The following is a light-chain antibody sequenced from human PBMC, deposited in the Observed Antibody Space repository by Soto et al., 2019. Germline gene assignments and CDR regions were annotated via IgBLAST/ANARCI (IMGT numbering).Light chain of an antibody. J-gene: IGKJ1*01. CDR1: QSVSRY. CDR3: QQLKSYPQT. V-gene: IGKV3-11*01. Sequence: EIVLTQSPATLSLSPGERATLSCRASQSVSRYLAWYQHKPGQAPRLLIYDTSNRATGIPARFSGSGSGTDFTLTISSLEPEDFATYYCQQLKSYPQTFGQGTKVEIQ. CDR2: DTS.